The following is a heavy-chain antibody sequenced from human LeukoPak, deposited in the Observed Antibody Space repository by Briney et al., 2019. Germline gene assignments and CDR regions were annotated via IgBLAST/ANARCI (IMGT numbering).Heavy chain of an antibody. Sequence: SETLSLTCTVSGGSISSYYWSWIRQPAGKGLEWIWRIYTNGTTHYNPNLKSRVTMSVDKSKNQFALELSSVTAGGTAVYYCSRLSTVTTSFDYWGQGSLVTDSP. V-gene: IGHV4-4*07. CDR3: SRLSTVTTSFDY. J-gene: IGHJ4*02. CDR1: GGSISSYY. D-gene: IGHD4-17*01. CDR2: IYTNGTT.